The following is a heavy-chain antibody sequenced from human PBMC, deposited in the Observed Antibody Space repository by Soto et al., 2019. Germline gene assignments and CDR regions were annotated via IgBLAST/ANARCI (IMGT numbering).Heavy chain of an antibody. J-gene: IGHJ5*02. Sequence: GGSLRLSCAASGFTFSSYWMSWVRQAPGKGLEWVANIKQDGSEKYYVDSVKGRFTISRDNAKNSLYLQMNSLRAEDTAVYYCARDRSGDYIWGSYGGWFDPWGQGTLVTVSS. D-gene: IGHD3-16*01. CDR2: IKQDGSEK. CDR3: ARDRSGDYIWGSYGGWFDP. V-gene: IGHV3-7*01. CDR1: GFTFSSYW.